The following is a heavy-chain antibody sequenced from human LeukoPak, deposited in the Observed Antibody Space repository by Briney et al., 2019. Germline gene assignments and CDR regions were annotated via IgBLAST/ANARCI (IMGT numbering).Heavy chain of an antibody. D-gene: IGHD3-22*01. Sequence: ASVKVSCKASGYTFTGYYMHWVRQAPGQGLEWMGGFDPEDGETIYAQKFQGRVTMTEDTSTDTAYMELSSLRSEDTAVYYCATASRRDSSGYYYGGGFDYWGQGTLVTVSS. J-gene: IGHJ4*02. CDR1: GYTFTGYY. CDR3: ATASRRDSSGYYYGGGFDY. CDR2: FDPEDGET. V-gene: IGHV1-24*01.